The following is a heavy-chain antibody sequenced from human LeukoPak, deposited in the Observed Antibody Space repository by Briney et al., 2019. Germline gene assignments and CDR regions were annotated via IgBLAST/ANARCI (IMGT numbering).Heavy chain of an antibody. CDR3: ARKLGYYYYGMDV. V-gene: IGHV4-59*08. J-gene: IGHJ6*02. CDR2: IYYSGST. CDR1: GGSISSYY. Sequence: SETLSLTCTVSGGSISSYYWSWIRQPPGKGLEWIGYIYYSGSTNYNPSLKSRVTISVDTSKNQFFLKLSSVTAADTAVYYCARKLGYYYYGMDVWGQGTTVTVSS. D-gene: IGHD7-27*01.